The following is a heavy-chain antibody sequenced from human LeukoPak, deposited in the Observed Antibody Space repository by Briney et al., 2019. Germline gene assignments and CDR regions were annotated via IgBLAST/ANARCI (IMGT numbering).Heavy chain of an antibody. CDR3: AKTGNYNWNGFDY. CDR2: INSDGSST. Sequence: GGSLRLSCAASGFTFSSYWMHWVRQAPGKGLVWVSRINSDGSSTSYADSVKGRFTISRDSSKNTLYLQMNSLRVEDSAVYYCAKTGNYNWNGFDYWGQGTLVTVSS. CDR1: GFTFSSYW. J-gene: IGHJ4*02. D-gene: IGHD1-20*01. V-gene: IGHV3-74*01.